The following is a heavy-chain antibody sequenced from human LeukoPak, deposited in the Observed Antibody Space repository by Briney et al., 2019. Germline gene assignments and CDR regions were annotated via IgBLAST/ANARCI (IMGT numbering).Heavy chain of an antibody. Sequence: PGRSLRLSCAASGFPFNTCTMNWVRQAPGKGLEWVSSITASSTAIYSAHSVNGRFTIYRDNAKNFLYVQMNSLRAEYTSVYYCARTYYGILTGYNPYFDFWGQGILVSVSS. CDR3: ARTYYGILTGYNPYFDF. V-gene: IGHV3-21*01. CDR1: GFPFNTCT. CDR2: ITASSTAI. D-gene: IGHD3-9*01. J-gene: IGHJ4*02.